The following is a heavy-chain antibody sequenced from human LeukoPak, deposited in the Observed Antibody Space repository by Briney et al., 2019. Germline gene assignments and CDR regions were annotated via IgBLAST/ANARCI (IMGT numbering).Heavy chain of an antibody. Sequence: GGSPRLSCAASGFTFSSYWMSWVRQAPGKGLEWVANIKQDGSEKYYVDSVKGRFTISRDNAKNSLYLQINSLRVEDTAVYYCARLGRFSDFDYWGQGSLVTVSS. CDR3: ARLGRFSDFDY. D-gene: IGHD1-26*01. CDR1: GFTFSSYW. V-gene: IGHV3-7*01. J-gene: IGHJ4*02. CDR2: IKQDGSEK.